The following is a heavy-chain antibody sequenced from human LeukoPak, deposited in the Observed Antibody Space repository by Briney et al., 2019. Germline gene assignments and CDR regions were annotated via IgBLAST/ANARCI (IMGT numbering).Heavy chain of an antibody. J-gene: IGHJ4*02. V-gene: IGHV3-30*03. CDR3: ARGGWNEPVYYFDY. CDR1: GFTFSSYG. CDR2: ISYDGSNK. Sequence: GGSLRLSCAASGFTFSSYGMHWVRQAPGKGLEWVAVISYDGSNKYYADSVKGRFTISRDNSKNTLYLQMNSLRAEDTAVYYCARGGWNEPVYYFDYWGQGTLVTVSS. D-gene: IGHD1-1*01.